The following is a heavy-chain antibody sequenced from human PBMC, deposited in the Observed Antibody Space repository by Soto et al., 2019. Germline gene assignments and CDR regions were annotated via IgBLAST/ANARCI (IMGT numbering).Heavy chain of an antibody. CDR1: GGSTSSSSYY. V-gene: IGHV4-39*01. CDR3: ARQGLYSGYDYTDY. CDR2: IYYSGST. Sequence: PSETLSLTCAVSGGSTSSSSYYWGWIRQPPGKGLEWIGSIYYSGSTYYNPSLKSRVTISVDTSKNQFSLKLSSVTATDTAVYYCARQGLYSGYDYTDYWGQGTLVTVSS. J-gene: IGHJ4*02. D-gene: IGHD5-12*01.